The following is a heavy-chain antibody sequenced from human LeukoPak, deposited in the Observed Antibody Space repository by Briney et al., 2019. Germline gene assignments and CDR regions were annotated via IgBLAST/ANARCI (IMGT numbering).Heavy chain of an antibody. CDR1: GSGFTSSW. J-gene: IGHJ4*02. V-gene: IGHV5-51*01. Sequence: GASLKISCKGSGSGFTSSWIGWLARMPGKGREGRGIIYPGASDTRYSPSFQGQVTISVDKSITTAYLQWSSLKASDTAMYYCARDMAAAGTDVFDYWGQGTLVTVSS. CDR3: ARDMAAAGTDVFDY. CDR2: IYPGASDT. D-gene: IGHD6-13*01.